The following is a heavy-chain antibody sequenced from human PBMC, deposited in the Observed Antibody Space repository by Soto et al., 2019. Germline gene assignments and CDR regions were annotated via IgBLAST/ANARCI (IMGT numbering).Heavy chain of an antibody. D-gene: IGHD5-18*01. CDR2: IWYDGSNK. CDR1: GFTFSSYG. V-gene: IGHV3-33*01. J-gene: IGHJ4*02. Sequence: QVQLVESGGGVVQPGRSLRLSCAASGFTFSSYGMHWVRQAPGKGLEWVAVIWYDGSNKYYADSVKGRFTISRDNSKNTLYLQMNSLRAEDTAVYYCARDGGYSYGYETYVDYWGQGTLVTVSS. CDR3: ARDGGYSYGYETYVDY.